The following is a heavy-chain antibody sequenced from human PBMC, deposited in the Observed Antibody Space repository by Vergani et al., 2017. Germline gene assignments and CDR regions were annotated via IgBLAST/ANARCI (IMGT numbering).Heavy chain of an antibody. V-gene: IGHV1-69*12. J-gene: IGHJ6*02. CDR2: NIPIFGTA. Sequence: QVQLVQSGAEVKKPGSSVKVSCKASGGIFSSYAISWVRQAPGQGLEWMGGNIPIFGTANYAQKFQGRVTITADESTSTAYMELSSLRSEDTAVYYCARDISKGVVVVNGNLPQDYYYYYGMDVWGQGTTVTVSS. D-gene: IGHD3-22*01. CDR1: GGIFSSYA. CDR3: ARDISKGVVVVNGNLPQDYYYYYGMDV.